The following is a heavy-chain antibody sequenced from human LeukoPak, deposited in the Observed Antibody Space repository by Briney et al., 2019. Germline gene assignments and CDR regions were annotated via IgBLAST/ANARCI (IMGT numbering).Heavy chain of an antibody. V-gene: IGHV4-39*01. CDR2: IYYSGST. D-gene: IGHD1-26*01. J-gene: IGHJ4*02. CDR1: GGSISSSSYY. Sequence: SETLSLTCTVSGGSISSSSYYWGWIRQPPGKGLEWIGSIYYSGSTYYNPSLKSRVTISVDTSKNPFSLKLSSATAADTAVYYCARRAWSVGATTKGLFDYWGQGTLVTVSS. CDR3: ARRAWSVGATTKGLFDY.